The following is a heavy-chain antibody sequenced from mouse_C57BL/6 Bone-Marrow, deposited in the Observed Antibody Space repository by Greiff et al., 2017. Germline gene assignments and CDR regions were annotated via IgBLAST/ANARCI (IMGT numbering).Heavy chain of an antibody. J-gene: IGHJ2*01. CDR1: GFNIKDDY. Sequence: VQLQQSGAELVRPGASVKLSCTASGFNIKDDYMHWVKQRPEPGLEWIGWLDPENGDTEYASKFQGKATITADTSSNPAYLQLSSLTSEDTAVYYCTTDYYGSSSYYFDYWGQGTTLTVSS. V-gene: IGHV14-4*01. CDR3: TTDYYGSSSYYFDY. D-gene: IGHD1-1*01. CDR2: LDPENGDT.